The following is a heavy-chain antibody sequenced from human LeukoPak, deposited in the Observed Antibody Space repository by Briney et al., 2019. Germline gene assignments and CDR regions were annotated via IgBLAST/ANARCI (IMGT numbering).Heavy chain of an antibody. CDR2: IYTSGST. Sequence: SETLSLTCTVSGGSISSDSYYWSWIRQPAGKGLEWIGRIYTSGSTNYNPSLKSRVTMSVDTSKNQFSLKLSSVTAADTAVYYCARESKIVGATCSNWFDPWGQGTLVTVSS. J-gene: IGHJ5*02. CDR3: ARESKIVGATCSNWFDP. CDR1: GGSISSDSYY. D-gene: IGHD1-26*01. V-gene: IGHV4-61*02.